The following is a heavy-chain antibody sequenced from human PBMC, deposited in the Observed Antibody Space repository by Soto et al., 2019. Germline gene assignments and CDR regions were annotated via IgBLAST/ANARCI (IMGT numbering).Heavy chain of an antibody. CDR2: ISYDGSNK. Sequence: GGSLRLSCAASGFTFSSYGMHWVRQAPGKGLEWVAVISYDGSNKYYADSVKGRFTISRDNSKNTLYLQMNSLRAEDTAVYYCAKDWGLEMATRAGAFDIWGQGTMVTVSS. CDR3: AKDWGLEMATRAGAFDI. J-gene: IGHJ3*02. D-gene: IGHD5-12*01. CDR1: GFTFSSYG. V-gene: IGHV3-30*18.